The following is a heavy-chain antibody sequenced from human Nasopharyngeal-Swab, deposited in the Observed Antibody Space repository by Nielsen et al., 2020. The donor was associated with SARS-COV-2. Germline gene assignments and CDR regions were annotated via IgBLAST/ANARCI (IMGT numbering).Heavy chain of an antibody. D-gene: IGHD4-17*01. J-gene: IGHJ5*02. CDR2: INAGTGNT. Sequence: ASVKVSCNASGYTFTSYAMHWVRHAPGQRLEWMGWINAGTGNTKYSQKFQGSVTITRDTSASTAYMELSSLRSEDTAVYYCAKDIMTTVTYDWWFDPWGQGTLVTVSS. CDR3: AKDIMTTVTYDWWFDP. V-gene: IGHV1-3*01. CDR1: GYTFTSYA.